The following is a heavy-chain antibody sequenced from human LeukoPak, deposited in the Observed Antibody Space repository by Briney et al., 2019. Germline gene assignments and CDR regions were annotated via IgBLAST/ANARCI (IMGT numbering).Heavy chain of an antibody. CDR1: GFTVSSNY. CDR3: VRDEGFHGSGSN. V-gene: IGHV3-66*01. Sequence: PGGSLRLSCAASGFTVSSNYMSWDRQAPGKGLEWVSVIYSGGNTYYADSVKGRFTISRDNSKNTLYLQMNSLRGEDTAVYYCVRDEGFHGSGSNWGQGTLVTVSS. D-gene: IGHD3-10*01. J-gene: IGHJ4*02. CDR2: IYSGGNT.